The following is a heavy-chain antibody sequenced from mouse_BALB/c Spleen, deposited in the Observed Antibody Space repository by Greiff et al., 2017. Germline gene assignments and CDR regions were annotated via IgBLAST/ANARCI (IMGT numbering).Heavy chain of an antibody. V-gene: IGHV5-17*02. CDR1: GFTFSSFG. CDR2: ISSGSSTI. D-gene: IGHD2-10*01. CDR3: ARSYYDPHDVAY. Sequence: EVKLMESGGGLVQPGGSRKLSCAASGFTFSSFGMHWVRQAPEKGLEWVAYISSGSSTIYYADTVKGRFTISRDNPKNTLFLQMTSLRSEDTAMYYCARSYYDPHDVAYWGQGTLVTVSA. J-gene: IGHJ3*01.